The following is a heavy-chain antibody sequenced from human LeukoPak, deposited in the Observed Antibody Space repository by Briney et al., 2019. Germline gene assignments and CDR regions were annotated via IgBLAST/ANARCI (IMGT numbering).Heavy chain of an antibody. CDR1: GGTFSSYA. J-gene: IGHJ6*03. CDR3: ASLTYYYDSSGYSSLWGGYYMDV. CDR2: IIPIFGTA. D-gene: IGHD3-22*01. Sequence: SVKVSCKASGGTFSSYAISWVRQAPGQGLEWMGGIIPIFGTANYAQKFQGRVTITADESTSTAYMELSSLRSEDTAVYYCASLTYYYDSSGYSSLWGGYYMDVWGKGTTVTVSS. V-gene: IGHV1-69*13.